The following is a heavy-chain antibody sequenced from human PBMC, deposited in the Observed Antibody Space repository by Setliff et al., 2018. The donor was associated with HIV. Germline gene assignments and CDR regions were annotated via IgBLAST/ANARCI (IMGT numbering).Heavy chain of an antibody. J-gene: IGHJ6*03. V-gene: IGHV7-4-1*02. Sequence: GASVKVSCKASGYTFTTYAMNWVRQAPGQGPEWMGWINTNTGNPTYAQGFTGRFVFSLDTSVSTAYLQISSLKAEDTAVYYCARVGSYDFWSGLYYYYYYMDVWGKGTTVTVSS. CDR1: GYTFTTYA. CDR3: ARVGSYDFWSGLYYYYYYMDV. D-gene: IGHD3-3*01. CDR2: INTNTGNP.